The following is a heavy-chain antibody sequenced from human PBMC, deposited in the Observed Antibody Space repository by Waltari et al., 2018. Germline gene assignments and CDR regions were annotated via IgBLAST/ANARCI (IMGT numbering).Heavy chain of an antibody. V-gene: IGHV3-15*01. J-gene: IGHJ4*01. Sequence: EVQMVESGGGLMKPGDSLRPSCAAPGFTFTPAWLTWVRRAPGKGLEWVGCMKSKSDDALTDYAAPVKGRFSISREDSQSKVFLQMNSLRTEDTAVYYCTTLDAPWGGWGHGTLVTVSS. D-gene: IGHD7-27*01. CDR2: MKSKSDDALT. CDR3: TTLDAPWGG. CDR1: GFTFTPAW.